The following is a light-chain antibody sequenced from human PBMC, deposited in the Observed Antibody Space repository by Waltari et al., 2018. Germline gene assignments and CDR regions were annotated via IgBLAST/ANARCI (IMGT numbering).Light chain of an antibody. J-gene: IGKJ2*01. V-gene: IGKV1-5*03. CDR3: QQYNSYSQYT. CDR2: KAS. Sequence: DIQMTQSPSTLSASVGDRVTITCRASQSISSWLAWYQQKPGKAPKLLIYKASSLESGVPSRFSGSGSGTDFTLTISSLQPDYFATYYCQQYNSYSQYTFGQGTKLEI. CDR1: QSISSW.